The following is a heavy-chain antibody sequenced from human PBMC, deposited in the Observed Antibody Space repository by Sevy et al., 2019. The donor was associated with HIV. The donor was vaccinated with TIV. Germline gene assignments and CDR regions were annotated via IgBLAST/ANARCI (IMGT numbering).Heavy chain of an antibody. Sequence: GGSLRLSCAASGFTFSSYSMNWVRQAPGKGLEWVSYISSSSSTIYYADSVKGRFTISRDNAKNSLYLQMNSLRAEDTAVYYCARSYDFWSGYPDGMDVWGQGTTVTVSS. D-gene: IGHD3-3*01. V-gene: IGHV3-48*01. CDR1: GFTFSSYS. CDR2: ISSSSSTI. J-gene: IGHJ6*02. CDR3: ARSYDFWSGYPDGMDV.